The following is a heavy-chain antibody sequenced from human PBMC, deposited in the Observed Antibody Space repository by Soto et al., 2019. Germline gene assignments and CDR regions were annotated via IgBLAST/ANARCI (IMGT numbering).Heavy chain of an antibody. CDR2: INHSGST. Sequence: SETLSLICAVYGGSFSGYYWSWIRQPPGKGLEWIGEINHSGSTNYNPSLKSRVTISVDTSKNQFSLKLSSVTAADTAVYYCARGSFRDSYGPSYYYYYGMDVWGQGTTVTVSS. D-gene: IGHD5-18*01. CDR3: ARGSFRDSYGPSYYYYYGMDV. V-gene: IGHV4-34*01. CDR1: GGSFSGYY. J-gene: IGHJ6*02.